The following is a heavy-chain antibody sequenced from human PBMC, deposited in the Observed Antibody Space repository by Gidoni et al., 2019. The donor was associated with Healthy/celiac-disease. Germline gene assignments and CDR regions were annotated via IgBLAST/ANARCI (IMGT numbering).Heavy chain of an antibody. CDR3: AKIYCGGDCYRKGAFDI. V-gene: IGHV3-23*01. Sequence: EVQLLESGGGLVQPGGSLRLSCAASGFTFSSYAMSWVRQAPGKGLEWVSAISGSGGSTYYADSVKGRFTISRDNSKNTLYLQMNSLRAEDTAVYYCAKIYCGGDCYRKGAFDIWGQGTMVTVSS. D-gene: IGHD2-21*02. CDR2: ISGSGGST. J-gene: IGHJ3*02. CDR1: GFTFSSYA.